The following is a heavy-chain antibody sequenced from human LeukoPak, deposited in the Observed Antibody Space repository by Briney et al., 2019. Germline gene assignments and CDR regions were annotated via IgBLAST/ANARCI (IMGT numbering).Heavy chain of an antibody. V-gene: IGHV4-61*01. D-gene: IGHD2-15*01. Sequence: SETLSLTCTVSGGSVSSGSHYWSWIRQPPGKGLEWIGYIYYSGSTNYNPSLKSRVTISVDTSKNQFSLKLSSVTAADTAVYYCARELAELGYCSGGSCYSNWFDPWGQGTLVTVSS. CDR2: IYYSGST. CDR1: GGSVSSGSHY. CDR3: ARELAELGYCSGGSCYSNWFDP. J-gene: IGHJ5*02.